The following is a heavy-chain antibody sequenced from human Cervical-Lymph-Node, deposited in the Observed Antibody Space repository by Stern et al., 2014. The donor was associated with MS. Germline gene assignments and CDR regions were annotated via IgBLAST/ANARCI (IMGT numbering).Heavy chain of an antibody. J-gene: IGHJ5*02. Sequence: QVQLVESGPGLVKPSQTLSLTCTVSGGSISNDRHYWTWIRQPPGKGLEWIGCIYYSGSTYYKSSLKSRVTISVDTSKSQFSLKLNSVTAADTAIYYCARDLGGAGWFDPWGQGTLVTVSS. D-gene: IGHD3-16*01. CDR3: ARDLGGAGWFDP. CDR2: IYYSGST. CDR1: GGSISNDRHY. V-gene: IGHV4-31*03.